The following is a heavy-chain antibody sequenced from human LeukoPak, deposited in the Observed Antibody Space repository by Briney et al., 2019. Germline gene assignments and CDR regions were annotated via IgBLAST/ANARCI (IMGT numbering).Heavy chain of an antibody. CDR1: GGSFSGYY. D-gene: IGHD6-13*01. J-gene: IGHJ2*01. CDR3: ARDRGYTYWYFDL. CDR2: IYSGGST. V-gene: IGHV3-53*04. Sequence: QASETLSLTCAVYGGSFSGYYWSWIRQAPGKGLEWVSVIYSGGSTYYADSVKGRFTISRHNSKNTLYLQMNSLRAEDTAVYYCARDRGYTYWYFDLWGRGTLVTVSS.